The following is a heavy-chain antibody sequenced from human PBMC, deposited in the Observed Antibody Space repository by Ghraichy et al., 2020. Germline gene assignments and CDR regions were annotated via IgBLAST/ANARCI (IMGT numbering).Heavy chain of an antibody. D-gene: IGHD6-13*01. Sequence: SETLSLTCTVSGGSISSISYYWAWIRLPPGKGLDWIGTIYFSGSTYYNPSLKSRVTISVDTSKNQFSLKLNSVTAADTAVYYCARVAFFSSSWDYGMDVWGQGTTVTVSS. J-gene: IGHJ6*02. CDR1: GGSISSISYY. V-gene: IGHV4-39*07. CDR3: ARVAFFSSSWDYGMDV. CDR2: IYFSGST.